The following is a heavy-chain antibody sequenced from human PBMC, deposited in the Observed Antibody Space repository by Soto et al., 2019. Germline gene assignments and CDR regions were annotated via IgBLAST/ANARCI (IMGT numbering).Heavy chain of an antibody. J-gene: IGHJ5*02. D-gene: IGHD2-2*01. CDR3: ARVRQYCSGTSCYLDP. V-gene: IGHV4-4*02. CDR1: GGSISSSNW. CDR2: IHHSGTT. Sequence: SETLSLTCAVSGGSISSSNWWHWVRQPPGKGLKWIGEIHHSGTTNYNPSLKSRVAISVDKSKNQFSLKLNSVTAADTAVYYCARVRQYCSGTSCYLDPWGQGTLVTVSS.